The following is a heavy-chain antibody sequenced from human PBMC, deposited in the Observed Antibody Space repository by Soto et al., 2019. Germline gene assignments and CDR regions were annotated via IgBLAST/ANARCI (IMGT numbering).Heavy chain of an antibody. Sequence: GTSVKLTWKEPGDTLTSYYMRWVRQAHGHGLEWMGVINPNGGSTRFAQKFQGRVTMTSDTSTSTVYMELRGLTSEDTAVYYCARDFPQKWHDVGFDYWGQGTLVTVSS. CDR1: GDTLTSYY. CDR3: ARDFPQKWHDVGFDY. V-gene: IGHV1-46*01. CDR2: INPNGGST. J-gene: IGHJ4*02. D-gene: IGHD1-1*01.